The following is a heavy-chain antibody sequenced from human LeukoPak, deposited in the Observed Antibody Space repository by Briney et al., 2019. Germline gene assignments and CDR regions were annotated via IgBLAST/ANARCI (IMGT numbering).Heavy chain of an antibody. D-gene: IGHD6-19*01. J-gene: IGHJ4*02. V-gene: IGHV4-59*01. CDR1: GVSISSYY. CDR3: ARAPLSLPGIAVAGTDYFDY. CDR2: IYYSGST. Sequence: PSETLSLTCTVSGVSISSYYWSWIRQPPGKGLEWIGYIYYSGSTNYNPSLKSRVTISVDTSKNQFSLKLSSVTAADTAVYYCARAPLSLPGIAVAGTDYFDYWGQGTLVTVSS.